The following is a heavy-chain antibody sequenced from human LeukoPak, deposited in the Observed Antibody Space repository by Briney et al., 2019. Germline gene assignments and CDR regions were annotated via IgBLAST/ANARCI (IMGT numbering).Heavy chain of an antibody. V-gene: IGHV1-69*05. CDR2: IIPIFGTA. D-gene: IGHD6-13*01. Sequence: SVKVSCKASGGTFSSYAISWVRQAPGQGLEWMGRIIPIFGTANYAQKFQGRVTITTDESTSTAYMELSSLRSEDTAVYYCARENSYSSSWTDAFDIWGQGTMVAVSS. CDR3: ARENSYSSSWTDAFDI. J-gene: IGHJ3*02. CDR1: GGTFSSYA.